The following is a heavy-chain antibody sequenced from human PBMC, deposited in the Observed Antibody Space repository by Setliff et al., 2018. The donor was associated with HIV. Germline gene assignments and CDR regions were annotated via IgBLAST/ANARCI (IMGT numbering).Heavy chain of an antibody. D-gene: IGHD3-3*01. V-gene: IGHV3-48*04. CDR1: GFTFSTYS. CDR3: ARDVSWRVRTYIDY. Sequence: GGSLRLSCEASGFTFSTYSMNWVRQAPGKGLEWISFMSSYRTSMTHYADSVKGRFTVSRDNAKNSLYLQMNSLRAEDTAVYYCARDVSWRVRTYIDYWGQGALVTVS. J-gene: IGHJ4*02. CDR2: MSSYRTSMT.